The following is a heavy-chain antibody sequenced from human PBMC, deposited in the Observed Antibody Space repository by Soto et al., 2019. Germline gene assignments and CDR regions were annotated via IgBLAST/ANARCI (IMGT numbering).Heavy chain of an antibody. CDR3: ARDVDWAFDY. J-gene: IGHJ4*02. D-gene: IGHD3-9*01. V-gene: IGHV3-48*04. CDR1: GFTFTSYS. CDR2: IKTQSSAT. Sequence: GGSLRLSCAASGFTFTSYSMVWVRQAPGKGLERLSHIKTQSSATDYADSVRGRFTISRDDAKNSVYLQMNSLRGEDTAVYYCARDVDWAFDYWGQGTLVTVSS.